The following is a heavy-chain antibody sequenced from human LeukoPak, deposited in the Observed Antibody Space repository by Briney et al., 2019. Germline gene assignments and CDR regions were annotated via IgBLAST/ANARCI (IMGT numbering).Heavy chain of an antibody. CDR1: GYTFTSYG. D-gene: IGHD6-19*01. J-gene: IGHJ4*02. CDR2: ISAYNGNT. Sequence: GASVKVSCKASGYTFTSYGISWVRQAPGQGLEWMGWISAYNGNTNYAQKLQGRVTMTTDTSTSTAYMELRSLRSDDTAVYYCATSSGYSSGWYGGIDYWGQGTLVTVSS. CDR3: ATSSGYSSGWYGGIDY. V-gene: IGHV1-18*01.